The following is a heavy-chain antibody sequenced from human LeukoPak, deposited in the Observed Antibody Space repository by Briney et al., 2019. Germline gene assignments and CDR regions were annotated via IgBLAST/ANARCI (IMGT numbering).Heavy chain of an antibody. J-gene: IGHJ4*02. Sequence: PGGSLRLSCAASGLTFSSYAMHWVRQAPGKGLEWVAVISYDGSNKYYADSVKGRFTISRDNSKNTLYLQMNSLRAEDTAVYYCARAIEMATISGFDYWGQGTLVTVSS. CDR3: ARAIEMATISGFDY. CDR2: ISYDGSNK. CDR1: GLTFSSYA. D-gene: IGHD5-24*01. V-gene: IGHV3-30-3*01.